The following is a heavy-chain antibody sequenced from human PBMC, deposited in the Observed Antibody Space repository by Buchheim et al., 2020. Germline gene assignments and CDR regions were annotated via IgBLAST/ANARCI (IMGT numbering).Heavy chain of an antibody. D-gene: IGHD6-13*01. CDR3: AREAGPQTGPFDY. CDR1: GFTFSSYG. J-gene: IGHJ4*02. Sequence: QVQLVESGGGVVQPGRSLRLSCAASGFTFSSYGMHWVRQAPGKGLEWVAVIWYDGSNKYYADSVKGRFTISRDNSKTTLYLQMNSLRAEDTAVYYCAREAGPQTGPFDYWGQGTL. V-gene: IGHV3-33*01. CDR2: IWYDGSNK.